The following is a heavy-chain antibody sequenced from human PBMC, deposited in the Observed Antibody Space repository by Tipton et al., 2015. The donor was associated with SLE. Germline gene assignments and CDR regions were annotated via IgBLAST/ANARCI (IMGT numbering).Heavy chain of an antibody. CDR1: GGSISFDY. J-gene: IGHJ6*03. D-gene: IGHD1-7*01. Sequence: TLSLTCTVSGGSISFDYWSWIRQPAGKGLECIGHVSSRGSPTYHPSLKSRVTISVDTSKNQFSLRLTSVTAADTAVYYCARLKGRLELPGYHYYMDVWGKGTTVTVSS. CDR3: ARLKGRLELPGYHYYMDV. CDR2: VSSRGSP. V-gene: IGHV4-4*07.